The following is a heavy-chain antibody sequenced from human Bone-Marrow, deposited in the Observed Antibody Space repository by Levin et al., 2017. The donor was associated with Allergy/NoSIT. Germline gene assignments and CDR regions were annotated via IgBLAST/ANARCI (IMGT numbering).Heavy chain of an antibody. CDR3: ARGLGGYYDFWSGYQPKHYYYMDG. V-gene: IGHV4-34*01. CDR1: GGSFSGYY. CDR2: INHSGST. J-gene: IGHJ6*03. D-gene: IGHD3-3*01. Sequence: SQTLSLTCAVYGGSFSGYYWSWIRQPPGKGLEWIGEINHSGSTNYNPSLKSRVTISVDTSKNQFSLKLSSVTAADTAVYYCARGLGGYYDFWSGYQPKHYYYMDGWGKGTTVTVSS.